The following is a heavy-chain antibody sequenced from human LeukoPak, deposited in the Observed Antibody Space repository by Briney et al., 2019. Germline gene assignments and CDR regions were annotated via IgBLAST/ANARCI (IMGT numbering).Heavy chain of an antibody. J-gene: IGHJ4*02. Sequence: GGSLRLSCAASGFTFSSYAMGWVRQAPGKGLEWVSAISGSGAVTYYADSVKGRFTFSRDNSKNTLYLQMTSLRAEDTAVYFCARQGGDWYAFDYWGQGTLVTVSS. CDR1: GFTFSSYA. CDR2: ISGSGAVT. D-gene: IGHD6-19*01. CDR3: ARQGGDWYAFDY. V-gene: IGHV3-23*01.